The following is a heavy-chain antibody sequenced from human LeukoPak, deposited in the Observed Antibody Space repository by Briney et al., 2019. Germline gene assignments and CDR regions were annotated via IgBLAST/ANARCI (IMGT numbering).Heavy chain of an antibody. CDR2: ISFDGSTI. V-gene: IGHV3-48*03. J-gene: IGHJ6*02. Sequence: VGSLRLSCAASGFSFSSYEMQWVRQAPGKGLEWVSYISFDGSTIYYADSVKGRFTISRDNAKNSQFLQMNSLRAEDTAVYYCARRLGSDYGLDVWGQGTTVTVSS. D-gene: IGHD1-26*01. CDR1: GFSFSSYE. CDR3: ARRLGSDYGLDV.